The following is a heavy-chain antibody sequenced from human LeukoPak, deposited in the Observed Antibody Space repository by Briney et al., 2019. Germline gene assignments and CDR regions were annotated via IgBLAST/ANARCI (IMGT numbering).Heavy chain of an antibody. V-gene: IGHV3-74*01. Sequence: GGSLRLSCAASGIAFSNHWMHWVRQAPGKGLEWVSWINNDGSYAVYADSVRARFTISRDNAKNTLYLQMNSLRAEDTAVYYCASGITSFDYWGQGTLVTVSS. D-gene: IGHD3-10*01. CDR2: INNDGSYA. J-gene: IGHJ4*02. CDR3: ASGITSFDY. CDR1: GIAFSNHW.